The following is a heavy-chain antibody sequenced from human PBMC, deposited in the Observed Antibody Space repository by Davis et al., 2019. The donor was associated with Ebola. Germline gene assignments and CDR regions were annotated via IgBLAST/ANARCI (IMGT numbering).Heavy chain of an antibody. J-gene: IGHJ1*01. V-gene: IGHV5-51*01. CDR1: GYTFTSYW. CDR2: IYPGDSDT. D-gene: IGHD6-19*01. CDR3: ARPKYSSGWYVNFQH. Sequence: GESLKISCQASGYTFTSYWIGWVRQMPGKGLEWMGIIYPGDSDTRYSPSFQGQVTISADKSISTAYLQWSSLKASDTAMYYCARPKYSSGWYVNFQHWGQGTLVTVSS.